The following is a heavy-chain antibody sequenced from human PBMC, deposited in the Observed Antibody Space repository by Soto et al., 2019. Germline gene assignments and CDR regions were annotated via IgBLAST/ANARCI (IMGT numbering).Heavy chain of an antibody. J-gene: IGHJ4*02. CDR2: IHSSGST. CDR1: GASISGYF. V-gene: IGHV4-4*07. CDR3: ARCPFMVGGVIIRPFDY. Sequence: DTLSLTCTVSGASISGYFWSWFRQPAGKGLEWIGRIHSSGSTNYNPSLKTRVTMSIDTSEKQFSLILSSVTAADTAVYYCARCPFMVGGVIIRPFDYWGQGIRVTVSS. D-gene: IGHD3-10*01.